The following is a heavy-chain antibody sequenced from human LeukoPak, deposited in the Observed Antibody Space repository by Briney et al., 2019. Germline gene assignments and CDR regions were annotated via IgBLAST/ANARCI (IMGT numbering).Heavy chain of an antibody. CDR1: GYTFTSYG. CDR2: ISAYNGNT. CDR3: ARGRYSGYDILILFDY. Sequence: ASVKVSCKASGYTFTSYGISWVRQAPGQGLEWMGWISAYNGNTNYAQKFQGRVTMTRDTSISTAYMELSRLRSDDTAVYYCARGRYSGYDILILFDYWGQGTLVTVSS. V-gene: IGHV1-18*01. D-gene: IGHD5-12*01. J-gene: IGHJ4*02.